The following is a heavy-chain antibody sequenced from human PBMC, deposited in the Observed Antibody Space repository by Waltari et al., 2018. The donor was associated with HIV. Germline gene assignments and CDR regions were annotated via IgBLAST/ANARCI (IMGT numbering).Heavy chain of an antibody. J-gene: IGHJ4*02. CDR3: ARDSPAFSRGTEELDY. V-gene: IGHV3-33*01. CDR2: IWHDANNQ. D-gene: IGHD2-2*01. CDR1: GFPFSSYA. Sequence: QVQLVESGGGVVQPGKSLRLSCAASGFPFSSYAMPWVRQAPGKGLEWVAVIWHDANNQYYADSVQGRFTISRDNSKNTLYLQMNSLRAEDTALYYCARDSPAFSRGTEELDYWGQGTLVTVSS.